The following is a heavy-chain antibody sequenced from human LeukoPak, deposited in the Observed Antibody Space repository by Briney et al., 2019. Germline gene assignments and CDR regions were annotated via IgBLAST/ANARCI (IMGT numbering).Heavy chain of an antibody. CDR3: ARVPPLPYFDY. CDR1: GFTFSSYW. V-gene: IGHV3-7*01. D-gene: IGHD2-15*01. J-gene: IGHJ4*02. CDR2: IKQDGSEK. Sequence: PGGSLRLSCAASGFTFSSYWMSWVRQAPGKGLEWVANIKQDGSEKYYVDSVKGRFTVSRDDAKNSLYLQMSSLRAEDTAVYYCARVPPLPYFDYWGQGTLVTVSS.